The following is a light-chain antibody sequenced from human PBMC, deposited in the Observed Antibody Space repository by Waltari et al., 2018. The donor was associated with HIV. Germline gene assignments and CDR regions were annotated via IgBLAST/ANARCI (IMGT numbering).Light chain of an antibody. Sequence: DIQMTQSSSSVSASVGDRVTITCRASQGISRWLAWYQHKPGKAPKLLIYAASSLQSGVPSRVSGSGSGTEFTLTISRLQPEDFATFYCQQANSFPYTFGQGTKLEIK. CDR2: AAS. CDR3: QQANSFPYT. V-gene: IGKV1-12*01. CDR1: QGISRW. J-gene: IGKJ2*01.